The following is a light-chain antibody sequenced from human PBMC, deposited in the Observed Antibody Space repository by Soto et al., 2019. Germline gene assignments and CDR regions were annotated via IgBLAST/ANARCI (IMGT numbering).Light chain of an antibody. CDR3: QQYGSSGT. J-gene: IGKJ1*01. CDR2: GAS. V-gene: IGKV3-20*01. CDR1: QSVSKNY. Sequence: EFVLTQSPGTMSLSPGERATLSCRASQSVSKNYLAWYQQKPGHAPRLLIYGASNRATGIPDSFSGSASGTDFTLTISRLEPEDFAVDYCQQYGSSGTFGHGTKVDIK.